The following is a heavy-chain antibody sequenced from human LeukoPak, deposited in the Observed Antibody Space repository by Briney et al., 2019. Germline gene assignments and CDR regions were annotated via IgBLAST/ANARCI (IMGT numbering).Heavy chain of an antibody. CDR2: IYYSGST. D-gene: IGHD6-6*01. V-gene: IGHV4-30-4*01. CDR1: GGSISSGDYY. CDR3: ARVGYSSSSSFDP. J-gene: IGHJ5*02. Sequence: PSETLSLTCTVSGGSISSGDYYWSWIRQPPGKGLEWIGYIYYSGSTYYNPSLKSRVTISVDTSKNQFSLKLSSVTAADTAVYYCARVGYSSSSSFDPWGQGTLVTVSS.